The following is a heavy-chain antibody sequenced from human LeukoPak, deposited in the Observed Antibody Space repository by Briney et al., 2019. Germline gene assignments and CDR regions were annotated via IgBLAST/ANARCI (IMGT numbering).Heavy chain of an antibody. CDR2: IYHSGST. CDR1: GYSISSGFY. Sequence: AETLSLTCIVSGYSISSGFYWGWIRLPPGKGLEWIGSIYHSGSTYYNPSLKSRVTISLDTSKNQVSLKLTSVTAADTAVYSCARVYSSGPIPIAFDIWGQGTMVTVSS. D-gene: IGHD6-19*01. J-gene: IGHJ3*02. CDR3: ARVYSSGPIPIAFDI. V-gene: IGHV4-38-2*02.